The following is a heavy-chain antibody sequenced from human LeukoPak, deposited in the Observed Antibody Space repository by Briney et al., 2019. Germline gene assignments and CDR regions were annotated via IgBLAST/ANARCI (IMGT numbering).Heavy chain of an antibody. J-gene: IGHJ4*02. Sequence: ASVKASCKASGYTFTSYDINWVRQATGQGLEWMGWMNPNSGNTGYAQKFQGRVTMTRNTSISTAYMELSSLRSEDTAVYYCARGRGAYCGGDCSYFDYWGQGTLVTVSS. CDR1: GYTFTSYD. D-gene: IGHD2-21*02. CDR2: MNPNSGNT. V-gene: IGHV1-8*01. CDR3: ARGRGAYCGGDCSYFDY.